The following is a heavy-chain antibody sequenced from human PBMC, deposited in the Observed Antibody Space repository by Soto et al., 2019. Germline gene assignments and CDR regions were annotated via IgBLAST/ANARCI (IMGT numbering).Heavy chain of an antibody. CDR2: IYPDDSDT. D-gene: IGHD3-10*01. CDR1: GYSFTSYW. CDR3: ASYYYGSGLYYGMDV. J-gene: IGHJ6*02. Sequence: GESLKISCKGSGYSFTSYWIGWVRQMPGKGLEWMGIIYPDDSDTRYSPSFQGQVTISADKSISTAYLQWSSLKASDTAMYYCASYYYGSGLYYGMDVWGQGTTVTVSS. V-gene: IGHV5-51*01.